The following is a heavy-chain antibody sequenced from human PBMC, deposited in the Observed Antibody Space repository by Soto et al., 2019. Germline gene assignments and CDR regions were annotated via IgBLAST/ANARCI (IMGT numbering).Heavy chain of an antibody. CDR2: IWYDGSNK. J-gene: IGHJ1*01. CDR1: RFTFSSYG. CDR3: AHEQQLVFQH. Sequence: QVQLVESGGGVVQPGRSLRLSCAASRFTFSSYGMHWVRQAPGKGLEWVAVIWYDGSNKYYADSVKGRFTISRDNSKNTLYLQMNSLRAEDTAVYYCAHEQQLVFQHWGQGTLVTVSS. V-gene: IGHV3-33*06. D-gene: IGHD6-13*01.